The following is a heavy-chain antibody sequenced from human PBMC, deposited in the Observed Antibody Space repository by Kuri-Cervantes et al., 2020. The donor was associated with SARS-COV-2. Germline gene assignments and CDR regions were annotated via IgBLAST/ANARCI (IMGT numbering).Heavy chain of an antibody. V-gene: IGHV4-39*01. D-gene: IGHD3-22*01. Sequence: SETLSLTCTVSGGSISSSSYYWGWIRQPPGKGLEWIGCIYYSGSTYYNPSLKRRVTISVDTSKNQFSLKLSSVTAADTAVYYCARVYYDSSGYYSGFDYWGQGTLVTVSS. CDR2: IYYSGST. CDR1: GGSISSSSYY. J-gene: IGHJ4*02. CDR3: ARVYYDSSGYYSGFDY.